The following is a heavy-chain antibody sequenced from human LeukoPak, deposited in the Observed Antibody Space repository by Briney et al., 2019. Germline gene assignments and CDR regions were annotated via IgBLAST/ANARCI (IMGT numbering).Heavy chain of an antibody. D-gene: IGHD2-2*01. CDR1: GGSISSSSYY. V-gene: IGHV4-39*07. CDR3: ARDQEAYCSSTSCYEYYYYMDV. CDR2: MYSSGST. J-gene: IGHJ6*03. Sequence: SETLSLTCTVSGGSISSSSYYWGWIRQPPGKGLEWIGSMYSSGSTYYNPSLKSRVTISVGTSKNQFSLKLSSVTAADTAVYYCARDQEAYCSSTSCYEYYYYMDVWGKGTTVTISS.